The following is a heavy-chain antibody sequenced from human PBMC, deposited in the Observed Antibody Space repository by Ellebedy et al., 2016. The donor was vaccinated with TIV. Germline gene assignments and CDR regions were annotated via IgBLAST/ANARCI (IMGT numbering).Heavy chain of an antibody. Sequence: GESLKISCAASGFTFNTCSMHWVRQAPGKGLEWVGVIWYDAINRFYADSVKGRFTISRDNSKNKLYLQMNSLRAEETAVYYCACPAVGFWSGYNEHWGPGTLVTVSS. J-gene: IGHJ4*02. CDR3: ACPAVGFWSGYNEH. CDR2: IWYDAINR. D-gene: IGHD3-3*01. CDR1: GFTFNTCS. V-gene: IGHV3-33*01.